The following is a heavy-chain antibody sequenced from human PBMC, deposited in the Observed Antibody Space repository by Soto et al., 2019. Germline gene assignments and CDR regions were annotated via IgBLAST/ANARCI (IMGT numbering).Heavy chain of an antibody. V-gene: IGHV3-23*01. Sequence: PVGSLSLSCASSEFTFISSAMNLVRQAPGKGLEWVSIIGAGGANIYYADSVKGRFTISRDDSKNTVYLQMNTLRAEDTATYYCVFHFNNYQSYSWGQGTQVTVSS. J-gene: IGHJ4*02. CDR1: EFTFISSA. D-gene: IGHD2-2*01. CDR3: VFHFNNYQSYS. CDR2: IGAGGANI.